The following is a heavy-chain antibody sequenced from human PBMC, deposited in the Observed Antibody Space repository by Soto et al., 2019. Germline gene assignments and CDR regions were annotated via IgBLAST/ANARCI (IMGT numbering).Heavy chain of an antibody. Sequence: SGTLSLTCTVSGGSISSGDYYWSWIRQRPGKGLEWIGYIYYSGSTYYIPSLKSRVTISVDTSKNQFSLKLSSATAADTAVYYCAEDPCGGNDDWGQGTLVTVSS. V-gene: IGHV4-30-4*01. CDR1: GGSISSGDYY. CDR3: AEDPCGGNDD. CDR2: IYYSGST. J-gene: IGHJ4*03. D-gene: IGHD6-25*01.